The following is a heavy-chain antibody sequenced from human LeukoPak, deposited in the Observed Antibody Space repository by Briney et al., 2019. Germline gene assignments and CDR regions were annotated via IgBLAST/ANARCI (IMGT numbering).Heavy chain of an antibody. CDR2: ISGSGSTI. J-gene: IGHJ3*02. Sequence: GESLSLSCAASGFTFSRYEMNWVRQAPGKGLEWISYISGSGSTIYYADSVKGRFTISRDNAKNSLSLQMNSLRAEDTAIYYCASYVMATTIDIWGQGTMVTVSS. CDR1: GFTFSRYE. V-gene: IGHV3-48*03. CDR3: ASYVMATTIDI. D-gene: IGHD5-24*01.